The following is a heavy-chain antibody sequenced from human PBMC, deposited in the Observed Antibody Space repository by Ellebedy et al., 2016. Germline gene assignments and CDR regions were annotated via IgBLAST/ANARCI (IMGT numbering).Heavy chain of an antibody. Sequence: GESLKISCVVSGFTFSDYYMTWMRQAPGKGPECVSYISSSGAVINYADSVKGRFTISRDNVRNSVYLQMNSLRAEDTAVYYCTRDPRHLDYWGQGTLVTVSS. CDR3: TRDPRHLDY. CDR2: ISSSGAVI. CDR1: GFTFSDYY. J-gene: IGHJ4*02. V-gene: IGHV3-11*01.